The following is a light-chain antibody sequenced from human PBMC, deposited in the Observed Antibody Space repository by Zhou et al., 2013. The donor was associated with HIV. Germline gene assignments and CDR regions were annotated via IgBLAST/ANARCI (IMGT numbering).Light chain of an antibody. CDR1: QSVSSSY. Sequence: EIVLTQSPGTLSLSPGERATLSCRASQSVSSSYLAWYQQKPGQAPRLLLFGTSSRATGIADRFSGSGSGTDFTLTISRLEPEDFAVYYCQQYGDSALTFGGGTKVEIK. V-gene: IGKV3-20*01. J-gene: IGKJ4*01. CDR3: QQYGDSALT. CDR2: GTS.